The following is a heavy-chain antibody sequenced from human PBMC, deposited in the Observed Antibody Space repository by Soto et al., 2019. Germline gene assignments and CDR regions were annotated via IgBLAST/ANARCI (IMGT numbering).Heavy chain of an antibody. V-gene: IGHV3-23*01. CDR3: AKDPVVPAAPADDAFDI. CDR2: ISGSGGST. J-gene: IGHJ3*02. CDR1: GFTFSSYA. D-gene: IGHD2-2*01. Sequence: PGGSLRLSCAASGFTFSSYAMSWVRQAPGKGLEWVSAISGSGGSTYYADSVKGRFTISRDNSKNTLYLQMNSLRAEDTAVYYCAKDPVVPAAPADDAFDIWGQGTMVTVSS.